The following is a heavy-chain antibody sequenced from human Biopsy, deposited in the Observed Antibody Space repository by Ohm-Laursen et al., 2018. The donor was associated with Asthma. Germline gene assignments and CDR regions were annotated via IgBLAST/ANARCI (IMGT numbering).Heavy chain of an antibody. D-gene: IGHD5-24*01. CDR3: AGISRLGYNSLDYGMDV. J-gene: IGHJ6*02. Sequence: SLRLSCAASGFSVSTKYMSWVRQAPGKGLEWVSLIYSGDNTYYADSVKGRFTISRDHSKLYLQMNNLRAEDTAVYHCAGISRLGYNSLDYGMDVWGQGTTVTVSS. CDR1: GFSVSTKY. V-gene: IGHV3-53*01. CDR2: IYSGDNT.